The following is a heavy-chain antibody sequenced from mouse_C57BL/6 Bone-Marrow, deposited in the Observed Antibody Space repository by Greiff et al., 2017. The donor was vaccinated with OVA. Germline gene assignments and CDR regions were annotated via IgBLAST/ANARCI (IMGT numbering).Heavy chain of an antibody. V-gene: IGHV1-64*01. Sequence: VQLQQSGAELVKPGASVKLSCKASGYTFTSYWMHWVKQRPGQGLEWIGMIHPNSGSTNYNEKFKSKATLTVDKSSSTAYMQLSSLTSEDSAVYYCARRAEAKGYFDVWGTGTTVTVSS. D-gene: IGHD1-1*01. CDR2: IHPNSGST. J-gene: IGHJ1*03. CDR1: GYTFTSYW. CDR3: ARRAEAKGYFDV.